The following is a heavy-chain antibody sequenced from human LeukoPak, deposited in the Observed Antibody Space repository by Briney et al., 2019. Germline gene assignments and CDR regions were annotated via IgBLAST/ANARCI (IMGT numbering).Heavy chain of an antibody. D-gene: IGHD5-18*01. Sequence: GGSLRLSCAASGFTFSSYSMNWVRQAPGKGLEWVSSISSSSSYIYYADSVKGRFTISRGNAKKSLYLQMNSLRAEDTAVYYCARHLSGVTGYTYGRGIDYWGQGTLVTVSS. CDR1: GFTFSSYS. CDR2: ISSSSSYI. V-gene: IGHV3-21*01. CDR3: ARHLSGVTGYTYGRGIDY. J-gene: IGHJ4*02.